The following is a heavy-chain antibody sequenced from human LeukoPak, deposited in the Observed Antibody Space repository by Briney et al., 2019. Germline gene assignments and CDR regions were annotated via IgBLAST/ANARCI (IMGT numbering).Heavy chain of an antibody. CDR2: IYHSGST. D-gene: IGHD6-6*01. CDR3: ARHGYGVAARLGCFDP. V-gene: IGHV4-38-2*01. CDR1: GYSISSGYY. J-gene: IGHJ5*02. Sequence: PSETLSLTCAVSGYSISSGYYWGWIRQPPGKGLEWTGSIYHSGSTYYNPSLKSRVTISVDTSKNQFSLKLSSVTAADTAVYYCARHGYGVAARLGCFDPWGQGTLVTVSS.